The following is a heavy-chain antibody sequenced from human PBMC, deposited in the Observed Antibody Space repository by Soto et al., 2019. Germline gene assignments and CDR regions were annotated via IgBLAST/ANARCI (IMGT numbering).Heavy chain of an antibody. D-gene: IGHD6-19*01. CDR1: GFIFSSYA. J-gene: IGHJ4*02. CDR3: AKVGADGGWYDGEVDY. CDR2: ISGSGGST. Sequence: SLRLSCVASGFIFSSYAMSWVRQAPGKGLEWVSAISGSGGSTDHADSVKGRFTISRDNSKNTLYLQMNSLRVEDTAVYYCAKVGADGGWYDGEVDYWGQGSLVTVSS. V-gene: IGHV3-23*01.